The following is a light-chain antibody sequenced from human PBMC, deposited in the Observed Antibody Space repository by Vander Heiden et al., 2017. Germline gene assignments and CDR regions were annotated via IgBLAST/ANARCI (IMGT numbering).Light chain of an antibody. Sequence: DIQMTQSPSSLSASVGDRVTITCRASQSISSYLNWYQQKPGKAPKLLIYAASSLQSGVPSRFSGSGSGTDFTLTISRLQPEDFATYYCQQRDSTPQTFGQGTKVXIK. CDR2: AAS. J-gene: IGKJ1*01. CDR3: QQRDSTPQT. CDR1: QSISSY. V-gene: IGKV1-39*01.